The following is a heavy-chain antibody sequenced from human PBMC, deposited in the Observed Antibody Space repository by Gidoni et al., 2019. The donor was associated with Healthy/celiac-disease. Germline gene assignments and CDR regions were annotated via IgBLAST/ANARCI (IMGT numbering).Heavy chain of an antibody. V-gene: IGHV1-2*02. Sequence: QVQLVQSGAEVKKPGASVKVSCKASGYTFTGYYMHWVRQAPGQGLAWMGWINPNGGGTNKAQKFQGGVTRTRETSISTAYMERGRRGSNETAVNYWASSSGKAAAGYFDYGGQETLVTVSS. CDR1: GYTFTGYY. J-gene: IGHJ4*02. CDR2: INPNGGGT. D-gene: IGHD6-13*01. CDR3: ASSSGKAAAGYFDY.